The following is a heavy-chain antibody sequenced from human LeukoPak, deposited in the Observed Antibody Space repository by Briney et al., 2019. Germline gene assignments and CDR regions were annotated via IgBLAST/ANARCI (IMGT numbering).Heavy chain of an antibody. CDR1: GFTFSSYG. D-gene: IGHD6-6*01. CDR3: ARDRQGIAARPLDY. J-gene: IGHJ4*02. CDR2: IRYDGSNK. V-gene: IGHV3-30*02. Sequence: GGSLRLSCAASGFTFSSYGMHWVRQAPGKGLEWVAFIRYDGSNKYYADSVKGRFTISRDNSKNTLYLQMNSLRAEDTAVYYCARDRQGIAARPLDYWGQGTLVTVSS.